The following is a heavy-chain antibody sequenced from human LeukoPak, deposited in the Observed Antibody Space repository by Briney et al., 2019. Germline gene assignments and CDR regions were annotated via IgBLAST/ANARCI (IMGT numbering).Heavy chain of an antibody. D-gene: IGHD3-10*01. Sequence: GGSLRLSCAASGFTLGNYWMHWVRHAPGKGLVWVSRIQSDGSSTTYADSVKGRFTISRDNAKNTLYLQMNSLRPEDTAVYYCAREIFGSGSYPDFWGQGTLVTVSS. J-gene: IGHJ4*02. CDR1: GFTLGNYW. CDR3: AREIFGSGSYPDF. CDR2: IQSDGSST. V-gene: IGHV3-74*01.